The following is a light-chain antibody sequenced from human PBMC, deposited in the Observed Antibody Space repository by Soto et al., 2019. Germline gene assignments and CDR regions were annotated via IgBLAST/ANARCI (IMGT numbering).Light chain of an antibody. CDR2: RNN. V-gene: IGLV1-47*01. CDR1: SSNIGNHY. CDR3: AAWDDSLSGYV. Sequence: QYVLTQPPSASGTPGQRVTISCSGSSSNIGNHYVYWYQHLPGTAPKLLIYRNNQRPSGVPDRFSGSHSGTSGSLAISGLRSEDEADYYCAAWDDSLSGYVFGTGTKLTVL. J-gene: IGLJ1*01.